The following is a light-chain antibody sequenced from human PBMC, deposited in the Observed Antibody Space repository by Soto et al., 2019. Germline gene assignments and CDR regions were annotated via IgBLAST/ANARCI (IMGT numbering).Light chain of an antibody. Sequence: QSALTQPASVSGSPGQSITISCTGTISDFIVYNYVSWYQQLAGKAPKLMIYGVSNRPSGVSNRFSGSKSGDTASLTISGLQADDEADYYCSTHTTSGALQVFGTGTTVTVL. J-gene: IGLJ1*01. V-gene: IGLV2-14*01. CDR1: ISDFIVYNY. CDR2: GVS. CDR3: STHTTSGALQV.